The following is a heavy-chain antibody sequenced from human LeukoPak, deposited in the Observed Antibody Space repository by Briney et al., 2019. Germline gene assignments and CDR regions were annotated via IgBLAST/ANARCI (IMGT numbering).Heavy chain of an antibody. V-gene: IGHV1-69*05. CDR2: IIPIFGTA. CDR3: ARGGTIFGVGTLNMDV. D-gene: IGHD3-3*01. Sequence: ASVKVSCKASGGTFSSYAISWMRQAPGQGLEWMGGIIPIFGTANYAQKFQGRVTITTDESTSTAYMELSCLRSEDTAVYYCARGGTIFGVGTLNMDVWGKGTTVTVSS. CDR1: GGTFSSYA. J-gene: IGHJ6*03.